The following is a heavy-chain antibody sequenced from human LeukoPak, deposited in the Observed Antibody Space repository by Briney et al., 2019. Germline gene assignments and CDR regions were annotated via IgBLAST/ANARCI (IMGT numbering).Heavy chain of an antibody. J-gene: IGHJ6*03. CDR1: GGSIKTYY. CDR2: MSYSGTS. CDR3: AAGSRPYYFYYMAV. V-gene: IGHV4-59*08. Sequence: SETLSLTCTVSGGSIKTYYWSWCRQSPGKGLEWIGSMSYSGTSNYIPSLKSRVSMTIDISKNQFSLKLTSVTAADTALYFCAAGSRPYYFYYMAVWGTGTTVTVSS.